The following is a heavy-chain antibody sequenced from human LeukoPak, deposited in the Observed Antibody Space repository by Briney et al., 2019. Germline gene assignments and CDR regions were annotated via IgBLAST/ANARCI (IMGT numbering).Heavy chain of an antibody. D-gene: IGHD3-16*01. Sequence: SETLSLTCTVSGGSISSSCYYWGWNRQPPGKGLEWMGSIYSRGSTYYNPSRKRRVTISVDTSKNQFSLKLSSVTAADTAVYYCARHFGSITLAFDIWGQGTMVTVSS. CDR1: GGSISSSCYY. CDR2: IYSRGST. CDR3: ARHFGSITLAFDI. J-gene: IGHJ3*02. V-gene: IGHV4-39*01.